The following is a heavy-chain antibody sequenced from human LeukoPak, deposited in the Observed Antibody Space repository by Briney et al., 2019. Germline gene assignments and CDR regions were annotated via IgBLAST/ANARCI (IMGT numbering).Heavy chain of an antibody. CDR2: IFGNGDTT. D-gene: IGHD3-10*01. J-gene: IGHJ4*02. V-gene: IGHV3-23*01. Sequence: GGSLRLSCVASGFTFTGHSMHWVRQAPGKGLEWVSIIFGNGDTTYYADSVKGRFTVSRDNSKDTLYLQMNDLGPDDTAIYYCAKRNTMVRGGPCFDYWGQGLLVTVSS. CDR3: AKRNTMVRGGPCFDY. CDR1: GFTFTGHS.